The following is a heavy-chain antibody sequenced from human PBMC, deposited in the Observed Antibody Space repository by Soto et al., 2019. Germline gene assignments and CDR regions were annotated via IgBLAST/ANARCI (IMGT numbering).Heavy chain of an antibody. Sequence: PGGSLRLSCAASGFTFSSYAMHWVRQAPGKGLEYVSAISSNGGSTYYANSVKGRFTISRDNSKNTLYLQMGSLRAEDMAVYYCARESYCSGGSCYGSWFDPWGQGTLVTVSS. D-gene: IGHD2-15*01. V-gene: IGHV3-64*01. CDR3: ARESYCSGGSCYGSWFDP. CDR2: ISSNGGST. J-gene: IGHJ5*02. CDR1: GFTFSSYA.